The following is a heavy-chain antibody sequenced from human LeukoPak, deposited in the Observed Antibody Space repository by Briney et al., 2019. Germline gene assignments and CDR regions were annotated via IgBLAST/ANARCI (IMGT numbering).Heavy chain of an antibody. D-gene: IGHD1-26*01. V-gene: IGHV3-53*01. CDR3: ASGSPSDY. Sequence: GGSLRLSCAASGFTFSSYWMSWVRQAPGKGLEWVSVIYSGGSTYYADSVKGRFTISRDNSKNTLYLQMNSLRAEDTAVYYCASGSPSDYWGQGTLVTVSS. J-gene: IGHJ4*02. CDR1: GFTFSSYW. CDR2: IYSGGST.